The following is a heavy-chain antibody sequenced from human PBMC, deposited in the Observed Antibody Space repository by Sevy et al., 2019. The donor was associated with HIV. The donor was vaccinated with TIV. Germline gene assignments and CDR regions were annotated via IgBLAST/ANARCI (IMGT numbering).Heavy chain of an antibody. D-gene: IGHD3-16*01. CDR1: GFSFSYYG. V-gene: IGHV3-30*18. CDR3: AKGRVMITFGGVTDFDY. Sequence: GGSLRLSCIGSGFSFSYYGIHWVRQSPGKGLDWVALISHDGINEYYADSVKGRFTISRDNSKNTLYLQMNSLRAEDTAIYYCAKGRVMITFGGVTDFDYWGQGTLVTVSS. J-gene: IGHJ4*02. CDR2: ISHDGINE.